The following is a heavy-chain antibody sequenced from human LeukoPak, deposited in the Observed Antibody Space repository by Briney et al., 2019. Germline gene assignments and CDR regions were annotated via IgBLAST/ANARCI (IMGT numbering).Heavy chain of an antibody. CDR3: ARIPTVTTYMVDY. CDR2: IYHSGST. V-gene: IGHV4-4*02. CDR1: GVSISSSNW. J-gene: IGHJ4*02. Sequence: SETLSLTCDVSGVSISSSNWWSWVRQPPGKGLEWIGEIYHSGSTNYNPSLKGRVTISIDNSKNQFSLKLSSVTAADTAVYYCARIPTVTTYMVDYWGQGTLVTVSS. D-gene: IGHD4-17*01.